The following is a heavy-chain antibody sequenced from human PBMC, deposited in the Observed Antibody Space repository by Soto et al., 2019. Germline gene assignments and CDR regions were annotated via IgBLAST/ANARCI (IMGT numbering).Heavy chain of an antibody. J-gene: IGHJ1*01. CDR1: GFTFSSYG. CDR2: IWYDGSNK. Sequence: QVQLVESGGGVVQPGRSLRLSCAASGFTFSSYGMHWVRQAPGKGLEWVAVIWYDGSNKYYADSVKGRFTISRDNSKNTLYLHMNSLRAEDTAVYYCARDGGSYCSGGSCYSFQHWGQGTLVTVSS. D-gene: IGHD2-15*01. CDR3: ARDGGSYCSGGSCYSFQH. V-gene: IGHV3-33*01.